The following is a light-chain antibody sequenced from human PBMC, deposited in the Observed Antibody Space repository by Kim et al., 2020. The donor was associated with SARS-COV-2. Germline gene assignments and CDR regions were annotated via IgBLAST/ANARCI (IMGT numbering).Light chain of an antibody. CDR1: SSDVGGYNY. V-gene: IGLV2-14*03. CDR2: DVS. J-gene: IGLJ3*02. Sequence: PGQSITISRTGTSSDVGGYNYVSWYQQHPGKAPKLMIYDVSNRPSGVSNRFSGSKSGNTASLTISGLQAEDEADYYCSSYTSSSTVFGGGTKLTVL. CDR3: SSYTSSSTV.